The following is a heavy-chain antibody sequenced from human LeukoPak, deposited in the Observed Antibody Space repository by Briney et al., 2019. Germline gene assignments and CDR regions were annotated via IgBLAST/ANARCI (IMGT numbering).Heavy chain of an antibody. V-gene: IGHV3-53*01. CDR2: IYSGGST. D-gene: IGHD5-24*01. J-gene: IGHJ4*02. Sequence: GGSLRLSRAAPGFTVSSNYMSWVRQAPGKGLEWVSVIYSGGSTYYADSVKGRFTISRDNSKNTLYLQMNSLRAEDTAVYYCARGAGTRDGYNYDYWGQGTLVTVSS. CDR1: GFTVSSNY. CDR3: ARGAGTRDGYNYDY.